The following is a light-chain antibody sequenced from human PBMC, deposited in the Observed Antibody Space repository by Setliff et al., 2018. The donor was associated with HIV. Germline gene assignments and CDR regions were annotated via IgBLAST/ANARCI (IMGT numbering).Light chain of an antibody. CDR3: SSYTSRTPLYV. J-gene: IGLJ1*01. Sequence: QSALTQPASVSGSPGQSITIPCTGTSSDLGGYNYASWYQQHPGKAPKLMISDVSNRPSGVSNRFSGSKSGNTASLTISGLQAEDEADYYCSSYTSRTPLYVFGTGTKVTVL. V-gene: IGLV2-14*03. CDR2: DVS. CDR1: SSDLGGYNY.